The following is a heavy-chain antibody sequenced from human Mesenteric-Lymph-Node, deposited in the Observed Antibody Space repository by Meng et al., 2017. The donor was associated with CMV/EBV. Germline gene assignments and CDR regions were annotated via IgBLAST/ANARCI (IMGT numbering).Heavy chain of an antibody. CDR2: VMPFLSST. J-gene: IGHJ4*02. D-gene: IGHD2-2*01. CDR1: GGTFRSYL. Sequence: SVKVSCKASGGTFRSYLISWVRQAPGQGLEWMGTVMPFLSSTMYAQKFQGRVTISADRSARTVYMELRSLRLEDTAIYYCARDPEGINCSSTTCFWDYWGQGVAVTVSS. V-gene: IGHV1-69*06. CDR3: ARDPEGINCSSTTCFWDY.